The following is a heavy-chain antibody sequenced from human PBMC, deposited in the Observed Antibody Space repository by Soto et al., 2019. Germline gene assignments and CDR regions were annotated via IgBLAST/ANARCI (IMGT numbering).Heavy chain of an antibody. D-gene: IGHD3-3*02. V-gene: IGHV5-10-1*01. CDR3: APLGGLGAELAVASYCCFDS. CDR2: IDPSDCHT. J-gene: IGHJ5*01. CDR1: GYSYTSYW. Sequence: GESLKISCKASGYSYTSYWISWVRQMPGKGLEWQGRIDPSDCHTNYSPSFQGHVTISADKSIRTAYLQGSSLKASYTAMYYCAPLGGLGAELAVASYCCFDSCGKGALV.